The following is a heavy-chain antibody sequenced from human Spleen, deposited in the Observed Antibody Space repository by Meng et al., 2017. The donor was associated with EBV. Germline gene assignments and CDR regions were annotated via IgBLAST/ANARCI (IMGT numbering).Heavy chain of an antibody. Sequence: QVQVVQSGPEVKKPGSSVKLSCKASRGTFANFVVSWIRQAPGQGLEWMGGIIPIFGTTNYALKFEDRVSITADKPSNTVYMELRNLRPEDTAMYFCARDQGSSHDDTTYYTKWGRGTLVTVSS. J-gene: IGHJ4*02. D-gene: IGHD3-3*01. CDR1: RGTFANFV. CDR3: ARDQGSSHDDTTYYTK. V-gene: IGHV1-69*06. CDR2: IIPIFGTT.